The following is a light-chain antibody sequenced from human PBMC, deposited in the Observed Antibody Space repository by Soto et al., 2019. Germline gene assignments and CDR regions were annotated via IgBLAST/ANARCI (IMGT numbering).Light chain of an antibody. Sequence: DIQMTQSPSTLSASVGDRVTITCRASQSISSWLAWYQQKPGKAPKLLIYKASSLESGVPPRFSGSGSGTEFTLTINSLQSEDSAVYYCQQHNQWPITFGQGTRLEIK. CDR1: QSISSW. CDR3: QQHNQWPIT. V-gene: IGKV1-5*03. CDR2: KAS. J-gene: IGKJ5*01.